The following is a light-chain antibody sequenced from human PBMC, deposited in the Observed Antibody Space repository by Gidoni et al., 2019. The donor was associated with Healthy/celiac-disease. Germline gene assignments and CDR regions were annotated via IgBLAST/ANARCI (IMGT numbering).Light chain of an antibody. Sequence: QSALPQPASVSGSPGQSITISCTGTSSDVGGYNYVSWYQQHPGKAPKLMIYEVSQRPSGVSNRFAGSKSGNTASLTISGIQAEDEADYYCSSYTSSSTLDVVFGGGTKLTVL. J-gene: IGLJ2*01. CDR1: SSDVGGYNY. CDR3: SSYTSSSTLDVV. V-gene: IGLV2-14*01. CDR2: EVS.